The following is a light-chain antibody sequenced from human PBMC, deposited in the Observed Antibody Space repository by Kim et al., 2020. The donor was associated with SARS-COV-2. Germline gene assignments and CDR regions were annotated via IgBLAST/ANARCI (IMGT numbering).Light chain of an antibody. CDR2: SND. V-gene: IGLV1-44*01. Sequence: ELTQPPSASGTPGQRVTISCSGSSSNIRYNTVNWYQQLPPTAPKLLIYSNDERPSGVPDRFSGSRSGTSASLAISGLQSEDEADYYCAVWDDSLNGYVFGSGTKVTVL. CDR3: AVWDDSLNGYV. CDR1: SSNIRYNT. J-gene: IGLJ1*01.